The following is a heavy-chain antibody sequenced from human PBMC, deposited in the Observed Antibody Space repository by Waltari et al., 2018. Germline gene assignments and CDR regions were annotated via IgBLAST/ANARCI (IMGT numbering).Heavy chain of an antibody. J-gene: IGHJ3*01. D-gene: IGHD1-26*01. Sequence: EGQLLESGGGSVQPGGSLRLSCAAPGLTFYTYAMTWVRQAPGKGLEWVATISDGGGSTYYTDSVKGRFSISRDDSHDTVYLLMNSLRAEDTAVYYCVKGGVSYFAFHAWGQGTMVSVSS. CDR2: ISDGGGST. CDR1: GLTFYTYA. V-gene: IGHV3-23*01. CDR3: VKGGVSYFAFHA.